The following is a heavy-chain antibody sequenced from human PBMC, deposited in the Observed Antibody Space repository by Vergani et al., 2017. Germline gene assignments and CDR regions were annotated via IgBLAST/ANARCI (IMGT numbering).Heavy chain of an antibody. Sequence: QVQLVQSGAEVKKPGASVKVSCKASGYTFTGYYMHWVRQAPGQGLEWMGWINPNSGGTNYAQKFQGRVTMTRDTSISTAYMELSRLRSDDTAVYYCAREELAGYGIPDNWFDPWGQGTLVTVSS. J-gene: IGHJ5*02. D-gene: IGHD5-18*01. V-gene: IGHV1-2*02. CDR3: AREELAGYGIPDNWFDP. CDR1: GYTFTGYY. CDR2: INPNSGGT.